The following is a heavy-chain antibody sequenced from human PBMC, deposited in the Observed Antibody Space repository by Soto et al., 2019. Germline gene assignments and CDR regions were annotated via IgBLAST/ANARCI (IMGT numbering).Heavy chain of an antibody. Sequence: QVQLVESGGGVVQPGRSLRLSCAASGFTFSSYGMHWVRQAPGKGLEWVAVIWYDGSNKYYADSVKGRFTISRDNSKNTLYLQMNSLRAEDTAVYYCAREPIAVAGGSDYWGQGTLVTVSS. CDR2: IWYDGSNK. J-gene: IGHJ4*02. V-gene: IGHV3-33*01. CDR3: AREPIAVAGGSDY. CDR1: GFTFSSYG. D-gene: IGHD6-19*01.